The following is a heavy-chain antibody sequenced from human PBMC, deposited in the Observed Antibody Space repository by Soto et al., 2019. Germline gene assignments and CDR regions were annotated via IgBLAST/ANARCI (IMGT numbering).Heavy chain of an antibody. CDR1: GGTFNTYA. J-gene: IGHJ4*02. D-gene: IGHD3-10*01. CDR3: AREVQVHTPAFVY. Sequence: QVQLVQSGAEMKKPGSSVKVSCQSSGGTFNTYAMNWVRQAPGQGPEWMGDISPMFGAANYAPKFQGRVTITADESTGRSYMQLSSLTLEVTALYFCAREVQVHTPAFVYWGQGTLVTVSS. V-gene: IGHV1-69*19. CDR2: ISPMFGAA.